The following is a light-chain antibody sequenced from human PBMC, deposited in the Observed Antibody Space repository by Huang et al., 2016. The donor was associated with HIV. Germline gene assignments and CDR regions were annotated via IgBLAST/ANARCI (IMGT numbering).Light chain of an antibody. J-gene: IGKJ4*01. CDR3: QQLSTSLT. Sequence: IQLTQSPSSLSASVGDRVTITCRASQDIRSYLAWYQQKPGKAPKLLIYGASTLQSGVPSRFSGSGSGTEYSLTISSLQPEDVATYYCQQLSTSLTFGGGTKVEMK. V-gene: IGKV1-9*01. CDR2: GAS. CDR1: QDIRSY.